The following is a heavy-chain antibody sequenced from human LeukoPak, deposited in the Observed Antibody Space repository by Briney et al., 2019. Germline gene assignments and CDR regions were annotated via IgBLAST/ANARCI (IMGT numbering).Heavy chain of an antibody. D-gene: IGHD2-2*01. CDR2: INPTGGST. V-gene: IGHV1-46*03. Sequence: ASVKVSCKASGYTFTTYYMHWVRQAPGQGLEWMGIINPTGGSTTFAQKFQGRVTMTSDTSTSTVYMHLSSLRSEDTAVYYCARGEGYCNSINCYLFDYWGQGSLVTVSS. J-gene: IGHJ4*02. CDR3: ARGEGYCNSINCYLFDY. CDR1: GYTFTTYY.